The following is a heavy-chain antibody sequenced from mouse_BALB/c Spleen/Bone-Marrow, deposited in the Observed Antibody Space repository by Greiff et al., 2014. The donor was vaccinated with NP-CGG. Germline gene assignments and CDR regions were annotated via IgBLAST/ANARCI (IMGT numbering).Heavy chain of an antibody. CDR1: GFSLTGYG. J-gene: IGHJ4*01. CDR3: AREGPYGNYAMDY. V-gene: IGHV2-6-7*01. CDR2: IWGDGST. Sequence: VHLVESGPGLVAPSQSLSITCTVSGFSLTGYGVNWVRQPPGKGLEWLGMIWGDGSTDYNSALKSRLSISKDNSKSQVFLKMNSLQTDDTARYYCAREGPYGNYAMDYRGQGTSVTVSS. D-gene: IGHD2-10*02.